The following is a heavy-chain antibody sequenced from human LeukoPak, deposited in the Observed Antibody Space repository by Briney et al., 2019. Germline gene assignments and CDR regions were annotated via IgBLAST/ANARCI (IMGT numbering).Heavy chain of an antibody. CDR3: AKSLVVVPAAMFY. J-gene: IGHJ4*02. D-gene: IGHD2-2*01. CDR2: ISGSGANT. V-gene: IGHV3-23*01. Sequence: GGFLRLSCAASGFIFSSYAMSWVRQVPGKGLQWVSSISGSGANTYNADSVKGRFTISRDNSKNTLYLQMNSLRAEDTAVYYCAKSLVVVPAAMFYWGQGTLVTVSS. CDR1: GFIFSSYA.